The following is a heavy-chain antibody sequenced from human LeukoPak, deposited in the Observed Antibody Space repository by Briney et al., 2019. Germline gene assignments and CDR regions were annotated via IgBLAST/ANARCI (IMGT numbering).Heavy chain of an antibody. CDR1: GFTFSSSA. V-gene: IGHV3-23*01. J-gene: IGHJ5*02. D-gene: IGHD6-13*01. CDR3: ATSSSWYRIGFDP. CDR2: ISGSGSGGST. Sequence: GGSLRLSCAASGFTFSSSAMSWVRQAPGKGLEWVSSISGSGSGGSTYYADSVKGRFTISRDNSKNTLYLQMNSLRAEDTAVYYCATSSSWYRIGFDPWGQGTLVTVSS.